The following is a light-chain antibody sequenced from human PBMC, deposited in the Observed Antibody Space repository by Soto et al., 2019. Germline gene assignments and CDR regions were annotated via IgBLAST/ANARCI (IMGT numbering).Light chain of an antibody. Sequence: QSALTQPASVSGSAGQPISISCTGTSSDIGRYNFVSWYQQRPGQAPKLLIFDVSHRPSGISDRFSGSKSGYTASLTISGLQAEDEADYYCNSYTSTSPPYVFGTG. J-gene: IGLJ1*01. CDR1: SSDIGRYNF. V-gene: IGLV2-14*01. CDR2: DVS. CDR3: NSYTSTSPPYV.